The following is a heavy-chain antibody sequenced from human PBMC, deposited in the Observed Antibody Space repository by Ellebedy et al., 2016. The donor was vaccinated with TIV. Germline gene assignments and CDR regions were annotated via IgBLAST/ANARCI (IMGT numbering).Heavy chain of an antibody. D-gene: IGHD4-23*01. CDR2: INQDGTVP. Sequence: GESLKISCAASGITFSQYWMNWVRQAPGKGLEWLANINQDGTVPDYLDSLKGRFSISRDDARNSVFLQMNSLRAEDTAIYFCARDPVGVGPAFDVWGQGTMVTVSS. J-gene: IGHJ3*01. V-gene: IGHV3-7*03. CDR3: ARDPVGVGPAFDV. CDR1: GITFSQYW.